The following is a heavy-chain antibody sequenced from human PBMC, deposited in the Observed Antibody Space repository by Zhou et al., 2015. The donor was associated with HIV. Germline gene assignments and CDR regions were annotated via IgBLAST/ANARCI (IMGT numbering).Heavy chain of an antibody. CDR1: GGTFSSYA. Sequence: QVQLVQSGAEVKKPGSSVKVSCKASGGTFSSYAISWVRQAPGQGLEWMGGIIPIFGTANYAQKFQGRVTITADESTSTAYMELSSLRSEDTAVYYCARHPIPVGATGMGTYYFDYWGQGTLVTVSS. D-gene: IGHD1-26*01. CDR2: IIPIFGTA. J-gene: IGHJ4*02. CDR3: ARHPIPVGATGMGTYYFDY. V-gene: IGHV1-69*01.